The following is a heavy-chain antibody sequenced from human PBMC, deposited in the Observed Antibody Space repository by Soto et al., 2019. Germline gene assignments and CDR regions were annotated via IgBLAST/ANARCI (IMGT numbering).Heavy chain of an antibody. CDR1: GGSISSGGYY. CDR3: ATYYDSSGYGLGLDY. J-gene: IGHJ4*02. Sequence: TLSLTCTVAGGSISSGGYYWSWIRQHPGKGLEWIGYIYYSGSTYYNPSLKSRVTISVDTSKNQFSLKLSSVTAADTAVYYCATYYDSSGYGLGLDYWGQGTLVTVSS. V-gene: IGHV4-31*03. D-gene: IGHD3-22*01. CDR2: IYYSGST.